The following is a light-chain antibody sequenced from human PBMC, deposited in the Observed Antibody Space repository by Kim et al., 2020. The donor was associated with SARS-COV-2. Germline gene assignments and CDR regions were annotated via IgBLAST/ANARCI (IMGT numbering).Light chain of an antibody. V-gene: IGLV7-46*01. CDR3: MLYYSGDYV. J-gene: IGLJ1*01. CDR1: TGAVTSGHY. CDR2: DTS. Sequence: PGGTVTLTCGSSTGAVTSGHYPYWVQQKPGQATRTVIYDTSKKHSWTPARFSGSLLGDKAALTLSGAQPEDEAEYYCMLYYSGDYVFGSGTKVTVL.